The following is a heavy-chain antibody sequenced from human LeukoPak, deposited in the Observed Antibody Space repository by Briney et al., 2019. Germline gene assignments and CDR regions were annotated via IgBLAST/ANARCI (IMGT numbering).Heavy chain of an antibody. V-gene: IGHV3-74*01. Sequence: GGSLRLSFAASGFTLSSNWMLWVRRAPGKGLVWVSRIKEDGSTTNFADSVKGRSTILRDNAKNTLYLRMNSRRAEDTAVYYCARGRPLLYGSGLSSDYWGQGALVTVSS. CDR3: ARGRPLLYGSGLSSDY. D-gene: IGHD6-19*01. CDR1: GFTLSSNW. J-gene: IGHJ4*02. CDR2: IKEDGSTT.